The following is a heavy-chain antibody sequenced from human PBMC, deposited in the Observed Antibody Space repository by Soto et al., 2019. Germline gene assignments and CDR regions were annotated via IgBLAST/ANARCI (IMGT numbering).Heavy chain of an antibody. V-gene: IGHV1-69*13. CDR3: ARGRGYYDSSGYRFYYFDY. J-gene: IGHJ4*02. CDR2: IIPIFGTA. CDR1: GGTFSSYA. D-gene: IGHD3-22*01. Sequence: SVKVSCKASGGTFSSYAISWVRQAPGQGLEWMGGIIPIFGTANYAQKFQGRVTITADESTSTAYMELSSLRSEDTAVYYCARGRGYYDSSGYRFYYFDYWGQGTLVTVS.